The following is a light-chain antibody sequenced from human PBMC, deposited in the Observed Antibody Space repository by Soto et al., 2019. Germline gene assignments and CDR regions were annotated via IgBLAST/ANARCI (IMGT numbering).Light chain of an antibody. CDR2: AAS. V-gene: IGKV1-12*01. CDR1: QGISGW. J-gene: IGKJ5*01. CDR3: QGYNSAPIT. Sequence: DIQMTQSPSSVSASVGDRVTITCRASQGISGWLARCRQKPGRAPKVPIHAASSLQSGVPSRFRGSGSGTHFTLAIGSLQPEDYATYYCQGYNSAPITFGQGTRLEIK.